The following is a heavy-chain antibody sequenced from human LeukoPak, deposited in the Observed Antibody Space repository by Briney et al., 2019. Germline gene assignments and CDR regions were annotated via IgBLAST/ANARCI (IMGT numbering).Heavy chain of an antibody. Sequence: SVKVSCKASGGTFSSYAISWVRQAPGQGLEWMGRIIPILGIANYAQKFQGRVTITADKSTSTAYMELSSLRSEDTAVYYCARNPGAIVVPAAIENYYYYYGMDVWGQGTTVTVSS. D-gene: IGHD2-2*01. CDR2: IIPILGIA. V-gene: IGHV1-69*04. CDR3: ARNPGAIVVPAAIENYYYYYGMDV. J-gene: IGHJ6*02. CDR1: GGTFSSYA.